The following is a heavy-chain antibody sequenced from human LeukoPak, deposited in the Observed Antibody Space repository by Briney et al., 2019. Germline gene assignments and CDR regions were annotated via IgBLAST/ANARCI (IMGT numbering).Heavy chain of an antibody. J-gene: IGHJ3*01. Sequence: GGSLRLSCAASGFTFNNYAMNWVRQGPGKGLEWVANIKPGGNEKYYVDSVKGRFTISRDNVKNSLYLQMNSLRAEDTAIYYCATFRFLGTWGQGTMVTVSP. CDR3: ATFRFLGT. CDR2: IKPGGNEK. V-gene: IGHV3-7*03. D-gene: IGHD3-3*01. CDR1: GFTFNNYA.